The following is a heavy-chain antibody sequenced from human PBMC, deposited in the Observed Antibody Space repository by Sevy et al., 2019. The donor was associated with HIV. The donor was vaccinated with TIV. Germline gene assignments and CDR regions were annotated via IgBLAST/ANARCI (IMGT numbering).Heavy chain of an antibody. V-gene: IGHV3-23*01. D-gene: IGHD3-16*01. CDR1: GFSFSNYG. CDR2: TSGSGGST. J-gene: IGHJ4*02. Sequence: GGSLRLSCEASGFSFSNYGMNWVRQAPGKGLEWVSGTSGSGGSTYYADSVKGRFTISRDNSKNTWYLQMNSLRAEDTAVYSCAKDGESYVWGSHYDYWGQGTLVTVSS. CDR3: AKDGESYVWGSHYDY.